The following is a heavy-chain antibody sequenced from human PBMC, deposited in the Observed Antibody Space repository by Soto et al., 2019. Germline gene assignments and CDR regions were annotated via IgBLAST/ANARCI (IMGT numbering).Heavy chain of an antibody. D-gene: IGHD3-3*01. CDR1: GFTFSSYS. Sequence: PGGSLRLSCAASGFTFSSYSMNWVRQAPGKGLEWVSSISSSSSYIYYADSVKGRFTISRDNAKNSLYLQMNSLRAEDTAVYYCARGSTIFGVVMSRLPYFDYWGQGTLVTVSS. J-gene: IGHJ4*02. CDR2: ISSSSSYI. CDR3: ARGSTIFGVVMSRLPYFDY. V-gene: IGHV3-21*01.